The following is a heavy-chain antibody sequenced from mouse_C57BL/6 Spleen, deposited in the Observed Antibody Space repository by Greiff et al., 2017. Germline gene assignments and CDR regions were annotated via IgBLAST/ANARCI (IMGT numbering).Heavy chain of an antibody. V-gene: IGHV1-58*01. Sequence: EVKLVESGAELVRPGSSVKMSCKTSGYTFTSYGINWVKQRPGQGLEWIGYIYIGNGYTEYNEKFKGKATLTSDTSSSTAYMQLRSLTSEDSAIYFCARDGSGLLYAMDYWGQGTSVTVSS. CDR3: ARDGSGLLYAMDY. J-gene: IGHJ4*01. D-gene: IGHD1-1*01. CDR1: GYTFTSYG. CDR2: IYIGNGYT.